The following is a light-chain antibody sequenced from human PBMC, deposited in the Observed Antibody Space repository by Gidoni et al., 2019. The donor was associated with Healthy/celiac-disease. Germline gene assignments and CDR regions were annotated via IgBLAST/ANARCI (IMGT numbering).Light chain of an antibody. CDR1: QSLLSNPHNKNL. V-gene: IGKV4-1*01. CDR3: QQYYNAPIT. Sequence: DIVMTQSHDSRPVALGARASITCRSSQSLLSNPHNKNLLAWYRQKAGQPPKLLIYCASTRSSGVPYRFSGSGSGTHFTLTISSLQAEDVAVYYCQQYYNAPITFGGXTKVEIK. CDR2: CAS. J-gene: IGKJ4*01.